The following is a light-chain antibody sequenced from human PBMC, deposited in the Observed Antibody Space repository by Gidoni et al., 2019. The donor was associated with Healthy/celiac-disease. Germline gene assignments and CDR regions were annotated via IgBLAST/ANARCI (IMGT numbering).Light chain of an antibody. J-gene: IGLJ1*01. CDR1: SSNIGAGYD. Sequence: QSVPTQPPSVSGAPGPRVTISCTGSSSNIGAGYDVHWYQQLPGTAPKHLLDGNSNRPSGVPDRFSGSKSGTSASLAITGLQAEDEAEYYCQSYDSSLSGYVFGTGTKVTVL. CDR3: QSYDSSLSGYV. V-gene: IGLV1-40*01. CDR2: GNS.